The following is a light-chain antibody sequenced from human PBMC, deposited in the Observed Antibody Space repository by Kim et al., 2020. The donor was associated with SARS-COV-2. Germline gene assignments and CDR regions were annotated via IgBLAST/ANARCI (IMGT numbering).Light chain of an antibody. Sequence: VSPGQPASITCSGDTLGDKYACWYQQKPGQSPVLVIYQDSKRPSGIPERFSGSYSGNTATLTIRGTQAMDEADYYCQAWDSSTAVFGGGTQLTVL. V-gene: IGLV3-1*01. CDR1: TLGDKY. CDR3: QAWDSSTAV. J-gene: IGLJ3*02. CDR2: QDS.